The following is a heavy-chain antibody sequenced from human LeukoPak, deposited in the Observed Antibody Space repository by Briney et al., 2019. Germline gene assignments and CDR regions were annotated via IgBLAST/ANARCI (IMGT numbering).Heavy chain of an antibody. D-gene: IGHD3-10*01. J-gene: IGHJ4*02. CDR2: INHSGST. CDR1: GGSISSSSYY. V-gene: IGHV4-39*07. CDR3: ARGVGPLTPIPPLLRVFDY. Sequence: SETLSLTCTVSGGSISSSSYYWGWIRQPPGKGLEWIGEINHSGSTNYNPSLKSRVTISVDTSKNQFSLKLSSVTAADTAVYYCARGVGPLTPIPPLLRVFDYWGQGTLVTVSS.